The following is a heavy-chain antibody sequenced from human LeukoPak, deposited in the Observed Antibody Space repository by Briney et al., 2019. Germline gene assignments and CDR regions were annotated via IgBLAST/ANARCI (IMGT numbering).Heavy chain of an antibody. CDR1: GGSFSGYY. V-gene: IGHV4-34*01. D-gene: IGHD3-10*01. CDR3: ARGAGTMVRGVIIGSYYYYYMDV. J-gene: IGHJ6*03. CDR2: INHSGST. Sequence: PSETLSLTCAVYGGSFSGYYWSWIRQPPGKGLEWIGEINHSGSTNYNPSLKSRVTISVDTSKNQFSLKLSSVTAADTAGYYCARGAGTMVRGVIIGSYYYYYMDVWGKGTTVTISS.